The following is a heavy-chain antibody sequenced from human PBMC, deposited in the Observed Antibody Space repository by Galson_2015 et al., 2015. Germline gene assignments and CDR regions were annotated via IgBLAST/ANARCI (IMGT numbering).Heavy chain of an antibody. CDR3: ARRPYDVWSGYTFHNWFDP. D-gene: IGHD3-3*01. Sequence: PALVKPTQTLTLTCSFSGFSLDTSGVGVGWIRQPPGKALEWLALIYWDDGKFYSPSLKSRLTVTKDTSKNQVVLTMTNMDPGDTATYYCARRPYDVWSGYTFHNWFDPWGQGALVTVSS. J-gene: IGHJ5*02. V-gene: IGHV2-5*02. CDR2: IYWDDGK. CDR1: GFSLDTSGVG.